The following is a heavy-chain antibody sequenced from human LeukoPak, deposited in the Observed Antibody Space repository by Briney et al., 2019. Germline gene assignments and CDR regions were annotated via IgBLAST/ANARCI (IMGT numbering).Heavy chain of an antibody. V-gene: IGHV3-7*01. Sequence: PGGSLTLSCTVSGFTFSSYWMTWVRQVPGKGLQWVANINQDGREKYYMDSMKGRLNISRDNTENSVFLQLTSLRPEDTGIYFCAKGRDYGDFWGPGTLVAVSS. CDR2: INQDGREK. CDR3: AKGRDYGDF. J-gene: IGHJ4*02. CDR1: GFTFSSYW.